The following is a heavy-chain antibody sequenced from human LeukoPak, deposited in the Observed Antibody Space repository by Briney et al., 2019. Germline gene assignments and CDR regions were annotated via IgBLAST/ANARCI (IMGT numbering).Heavy chain of an antibody. CDR2: ISSNGGST. V-gene: IGHV3-64*01. D-gene: IGHD5-18*01. CDR1: GFTFSSYA. CDR3: ARGGGWYSYFHPTAYYFDY. Sequence: GGSLRLSCAASGFTFSSYAMHWVRQAPGKGLEYVSAISSNGGSTYYANSVKGRFTISRDNSKNTLYLQMGSLRAEDIAVYYCARGGGWYSYFHPTAYYFDYWGQGTLVTVSS. J-gene: IGHJ4*02.